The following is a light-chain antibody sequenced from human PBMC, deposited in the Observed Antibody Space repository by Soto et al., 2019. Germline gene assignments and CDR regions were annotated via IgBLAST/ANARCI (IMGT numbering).Light chain of an antibody. CDR1: QTVRNNY. J-gene: IGKJ4*01. CDR3: KQFSSFQLT. V-gene: IGKV3-20*01. Sequence: EFVLTQSPGTLSLSPGERATLSCRASQTVRNNYLAWYQQKPGQAPRLLIYDASSRATGIPDRFSGGGSGTDFTLTNCRLEPEDLAVYYCKQFSSFQLTFGGGTKVEI. CDR2: DAS.